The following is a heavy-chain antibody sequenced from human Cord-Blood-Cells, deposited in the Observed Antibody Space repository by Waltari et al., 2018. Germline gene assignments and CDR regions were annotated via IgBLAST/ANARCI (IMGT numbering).Heavy chain of an antibody. J-gene: IGHJ3*02. V-gene: IGHV4-39*01. CDR3: ARKERRVYYDFWSGYYDAFDI. D-gene: IGHD3-3*01. CDR2: IYYSGST. CDR1: GGSISSSSSY. Sequence: QLQLQESGPGLVKPSETLSLTCTVSGGSISSSSSYWGWIRQPPGKGLEWIGSIYYSGSTYYNPSLKSRVTISVDTSKNQFSLKLSSVTAADTAVYYCARKERRVYYDFWSGYYDAFDIWGQGTMVTVSS.